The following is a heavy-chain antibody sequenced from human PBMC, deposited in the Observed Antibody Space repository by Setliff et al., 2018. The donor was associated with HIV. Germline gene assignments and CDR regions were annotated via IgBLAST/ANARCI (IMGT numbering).Heavy chain of an antibody. CDR2: IYHSEYT. D-gene: IGHD2-2*01. V-gene: IGHV4-4*02. J-gene: IGHJ6*02. Sequence: SETLSLTCAVSGGSISSGNWWTWVRQPPGKGLEWIGEIYHSEYTNYNASLKSRVSMSVDKSKNQFSLKLTSVTAADTAVYYCARGHCSGTNCYGVDYYGMDVWGQGTTVTVSS. CDR3: ARGHCSGTNCYGVDYYGMDV. CDR1: GGSISSGNW.